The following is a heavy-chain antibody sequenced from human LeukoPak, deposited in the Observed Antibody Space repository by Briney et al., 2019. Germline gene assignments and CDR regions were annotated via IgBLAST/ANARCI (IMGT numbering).Heavy chain of an antibody. J-gene: IGHJ4*02. Sequence: AGGSLRLSCAASGFTFSNYNMNWVRQAPGKGLEWVSVISSSSRYMYYADSVKGRFTISRDNAKNSLYLQMNSLRAEDTAVYYCARDGGGSGAYYFDYWGQGTLVTVSS. V-gene: IGHV3-21*06. D-gene: IGHD3-10*01. CDR1: GFTFSNYN. CDR2: ISSSSRYM. CDR3: ARDGGGSGAYYFDY.